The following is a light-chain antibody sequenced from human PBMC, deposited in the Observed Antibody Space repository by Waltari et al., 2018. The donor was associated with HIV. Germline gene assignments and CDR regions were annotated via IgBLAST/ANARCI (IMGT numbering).Light chain of an antibody. CDR3: QQYGSSPCT. J-gene: IGKJ2*02. CDR1: QSISSGY. Sequence: GERATLSCRASQSISSGYLAWYQQRPGQPPRLLIYGASNRATGIPDRFSGSGSGTVFTLTITGMEPEDFAMYYCQQYGSSPCTFGLGTKLEI. CDR2: GAS. V-gene: IGKV3-20*01.